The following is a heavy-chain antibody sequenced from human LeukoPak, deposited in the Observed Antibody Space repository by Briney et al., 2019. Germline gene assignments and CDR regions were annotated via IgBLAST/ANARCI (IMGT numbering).Heavy chain of an antibody. CDR2: INHSGST. V-gene: IGHV4-34*01. Sequence: SETLSLTCAVYGGSFSGYYWSWIRQPPGKGLEWIGEINHSGSTNYNPSLKSRVTISVDTSKNQFSLKLSSVTAADTAVYYCARGNYHYGSGSYYRLDYWGQGTLVTVSS. CDR1: GGSFSGYY. D-gene: IGHD3-10*01. CDR3: ARGNYHYGSGSYYRLDY. J-gene: IGHJ4*02.